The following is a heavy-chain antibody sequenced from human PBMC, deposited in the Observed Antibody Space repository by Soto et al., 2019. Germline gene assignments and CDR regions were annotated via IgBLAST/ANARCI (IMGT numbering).Heavy chain of an antibody. CDR1: GFTISSYA. D-gene: IGHD3-9*01. CDR2: ISGSGGST. J-gene: IGHJ4*02. V-gene: IGHV3-23*01. Sequence: GGSLRLSCAASGFTISSYAMSWVRQAPGKGLEWVSAISGSGGSTYYADSVKGRFTISRDNSKNTLYLQMNSLRAEDTAVYYWAKDEEQWFYDILPGPLDYWAQGTLVTVSS. CDR3: AKDEEQWFYDILPGPLDY.